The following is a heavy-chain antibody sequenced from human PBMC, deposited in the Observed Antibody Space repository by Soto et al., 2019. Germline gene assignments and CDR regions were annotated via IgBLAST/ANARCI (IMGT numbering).Heavy chain of an antibody. D-gene: IGHD5-18*01. CDR1: GFTFGGYW. CDR3: ARGDKYSGDY. CDR2: INQDGSET. V-gene: IGHV3-7*05. Sequence: EVQLVESGGGLVQPGGSLRLSCAASGFTFGGYWMSWVRQAPGKGLEWVANINQDGSETYYVDSVKGRFTISRDNAKNSLYLQMNSLGAEDTAVYYCARGDKYSGDYWGQGTLVTVSS. J-gene: IGHJ4*02.